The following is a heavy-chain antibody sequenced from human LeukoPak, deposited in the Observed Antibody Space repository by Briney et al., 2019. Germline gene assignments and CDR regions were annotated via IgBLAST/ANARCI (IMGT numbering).Heavy chain of an antibody. J-gene: IGHJ5*02. CDR2: INTNTGNP. CDR3: ARVGGNDYNNWFDP. D-gene: IGHD1-1*01. V-gene: IGHV7-4-1*02. CDR1: GYTFTNYG. Sequence: GASVKVSCKASGYTFTNYGVNWVRQAPGQGLEWLGWINTNTGNPTYAQGFTGRFVLSLDTSVSTAYLQISSLKAEDTAVYYCARVGGNDYNNWFDPWGQGTLVTVSS.